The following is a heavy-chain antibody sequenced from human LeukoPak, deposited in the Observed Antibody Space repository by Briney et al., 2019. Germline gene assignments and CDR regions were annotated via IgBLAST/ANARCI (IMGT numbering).Heavy chain of an antibody. J-gene: IGHJ4*02. V-gene: IGHV3-23*01. CDR2: TCGSGDIT. CDR1: GFTFSSSA. CDR3: VKAAPYYLDY. Sequence: GGSLRLSCATSGFTFSSSAMNWVRQAAGKGLEWVSSTCGSGDITYYADSVKGRFTVSRDNSNSMLYLQMNSLRADDTAIYFCVKAAPYYLDYWGQGTLVTVSS. D-gene: IGHD3-16*01.